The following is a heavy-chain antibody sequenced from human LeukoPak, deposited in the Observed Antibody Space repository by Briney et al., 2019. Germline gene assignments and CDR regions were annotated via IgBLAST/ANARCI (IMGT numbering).Heavy chain of an antibody. Sequence: SQTLSLTCTVSGGSISSGDYYWIWIRQPPGKGLEWIGYIYYSGSTYYNPSLKSRVTIAVDTSKNQFSLKLSSVTAADTAVYYCAREWGMKSSTSWGQGTLVTVSS. V-gene: IGHV4-30-4*08. D-gene: IGHD2-2*01. CDR1: GGSISSGDYY. J-gene: IGHJ4*02. CDR2: IYYSGST. CDR3: AREWGMKSSTS.